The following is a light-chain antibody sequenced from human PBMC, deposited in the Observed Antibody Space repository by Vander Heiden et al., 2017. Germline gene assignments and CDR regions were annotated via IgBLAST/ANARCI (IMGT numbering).Light chain of an antibody. CDR3: QQYNSYWT. V-gene: IGKV1-5*03. CDR1: QSIGDW. CDR2: KAS. J-gene: IGKJ1*01. Sequence: DIQMTQSPSTLSASVGDRVTITCRASQSIGDWLAWYQQKPGKAPKLLIYKASSLESGVQSRFSGSGSGTEFTLTISSLQPEDFATYYCQQYNSYWTFGQWTKVEIK.